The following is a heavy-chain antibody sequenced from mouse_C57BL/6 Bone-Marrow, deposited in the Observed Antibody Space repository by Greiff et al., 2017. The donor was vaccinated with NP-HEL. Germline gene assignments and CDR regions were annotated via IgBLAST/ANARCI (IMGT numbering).Heavy chain of an antibody. D-gene: IGHD1-1*01. J-gene: IGHJ1*03. CDR1: GFTFSDAW. CDR3: TGYDGSSHWYFDV. Sequence: EVKVVESGGGLVQPGGSMKLSCAASGFTFSDAWMDWVRQSPEKGLEWVAEIRNKANNHATYYAESVKGRFTISRDDSKSSVYLQMNSLRAEDTGIYYCTGYDGSSHWYFDVWGTGTTVTVSS. CDR2: IRNKANNHAT. V-gene: IGHV6-6*01.